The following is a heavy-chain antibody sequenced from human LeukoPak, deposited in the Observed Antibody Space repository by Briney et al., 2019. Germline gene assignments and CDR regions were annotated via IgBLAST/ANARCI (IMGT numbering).Heavy chain of an antibody. D-gene: IGHD2-15*01. V-gene: IGHV3-30*04. CDR1: GFTFSSYA. CDR3: ARSGPYCSGGSCPPEFDY. J-gene: IGHJ4*02. CDR2: ISYDGSNK. Sequence: PGGSLRLSCAASGFTFSSYAIHWVRQAPGKGLEWVAVISYDGSNKYYADSVKGRFTISRDNSKNTLYLQMNSLRAEDTAVYYCARSGPYCSGGSCPPEFDYWGQGTLVTVSS.